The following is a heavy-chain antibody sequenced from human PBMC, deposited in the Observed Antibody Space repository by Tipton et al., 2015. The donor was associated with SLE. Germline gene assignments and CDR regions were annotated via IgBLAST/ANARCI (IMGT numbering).Heavy chain of an antibody. CDR3: ARGPPFMEWERNWFDP. V-gene: IGHV4-34*01. CDR2: INHSGST. J-gene: IGHJ5*02. Sequence: TLSLTCVVYGGSFSDYSWSWIRQPPGKGLEWIGEINHSGSTNYNPSLKSRVTISVDTSKNQFSLKLTSVTAADTAVYYCARGPPFMEWERNWFDPWGQGTQVTVSS. CDR1: GGSFSDYS. D-gene: IGHD3-3*02.